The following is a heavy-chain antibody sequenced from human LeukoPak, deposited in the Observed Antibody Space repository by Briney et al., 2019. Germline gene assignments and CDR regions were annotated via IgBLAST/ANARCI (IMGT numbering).Heavy chain of an antibody. Sequence: SETLSLTCTVSGGSINTPNYYWGWIRQTPGKGLEWIGNIFYSGGTYYSPSLTSRVTISLDTSRNQFSLKLSSVTAADTAVYYCARKGGGQLVNTRRWFDPWGQGTLVTVSS. J-gene: IGHJ5*02. D-gene: IGHD6-6*01. CDR1: GGSINTPNYY. V-gene: IGHV4-39*07. CDR3: ARKGGGQLVNTRRWFDP. CDR2: IFYSGGT.